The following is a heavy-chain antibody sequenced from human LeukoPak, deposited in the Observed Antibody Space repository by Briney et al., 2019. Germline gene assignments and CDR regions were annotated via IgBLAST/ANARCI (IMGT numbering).Heavy chain of an antibody. CDR2: ISDNGGNT. Sequence: GGSLRLSCAASGFTFSSYSMNWVRQAPGKGLEWVSGISDNGGNTYYADSVKGRFTISRDNSKNTLYLQMNSLRAEDTAVYYCAKGDGYNYDNWFDPWGQGTLVTVSS. D-gene: IGHD5-24*01. J-gene: IGHJ5*02. V-gene: IGHV3-23*01. CDR1: GFTFSSYS. CDR3: AKGDGYNYDNWFDP.